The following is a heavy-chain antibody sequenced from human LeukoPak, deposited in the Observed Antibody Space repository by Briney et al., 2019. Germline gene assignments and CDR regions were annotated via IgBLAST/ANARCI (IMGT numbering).Heavy chain of an antibody. CDR1: GYTFTSYG. V-gene: IGHV1-18*01. CDR3: AIPYSGSYGAFDI. CDR2: ISAYNGNT. J-gene: IGHJ3*02. D-gene: IGHD1-26*01. Sequence: ASVKVSCKASGYTFTSYGISWVRQAPGQGLEWMGWISAYNGNTNYAQKFQGRVTMTRDTSISTAYMELSRLRSDDTAVYYCAIPYSGSYGAFDIWGQGTMVTVSS.